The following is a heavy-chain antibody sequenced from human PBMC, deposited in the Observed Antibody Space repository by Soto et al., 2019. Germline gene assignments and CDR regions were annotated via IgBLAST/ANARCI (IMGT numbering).Heavy chain of an antibody. CDR1: GGTFSSYT. CDR2: IIPILGIA. D-gene: IGHD2-15*01. Sequence: QVQLVQSGAEVKKPGSSVKVSCKASGGTFSSYTISWVRQAPGQGLEWMGRIIPILGIANYAQKFQGRVTITADKSTSTAYMELSSLGSEDTAVYYCARMGGYCSGGSCQNAFDIWGQGTMVTVSS. J-gene: IGHJ3*02. V-gene: IGHV1-69*02. CDR3: ARMGGYCSGGSCQNAFDI.